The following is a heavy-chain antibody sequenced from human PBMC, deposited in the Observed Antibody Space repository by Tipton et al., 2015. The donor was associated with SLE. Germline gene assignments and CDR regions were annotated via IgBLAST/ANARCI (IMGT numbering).Heavy chain of an antibody. Sequence: LRLSCAVYGGSFSGYYWSWIRQPPGKGLEWIGEINHSGSTNYNPSLKSRVTISVDTSKNQFSLKLSSVTAADTAVYYCARNRYSYGYAPPATYYWYFDLWGRGTLVTVSS. CDR3: ARNRYSYGYAPPATYYWYFDL. V-gene: IGHV4-34*01. J-gene: IGHJ2*01. CDR1: GGSFSGYY. CDR2: INHSGST. D-gene: IGHD5-18*01.